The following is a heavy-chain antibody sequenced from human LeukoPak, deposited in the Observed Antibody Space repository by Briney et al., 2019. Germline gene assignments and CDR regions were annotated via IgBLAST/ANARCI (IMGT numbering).Heavy chain of an antibody. CDR2: ISSSSGTI. Sequence: TGGSLRLSCAASGFTFDSYSMNWVRRAPGKGLEWVSYISSSSGTIYYADSEKGRFTISRDNAKNSLYLQMNSLRDEDTAVYYCARDSHSMVRGVTTFDYWGQGTLVTVSS. CDR1: GFTFDSYS. D-gene: IGHD3-10*01. J-gene: IGHJ4*02. V-gene: IGHV3-48*02. CDR3: ARDSHSMVRGVTTFDY.